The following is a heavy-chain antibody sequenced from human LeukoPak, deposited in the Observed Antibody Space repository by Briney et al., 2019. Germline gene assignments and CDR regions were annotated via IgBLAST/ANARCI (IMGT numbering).Heavy chain of an antibody. V-gene: IGHV3-23*01. CDR1: GFTFRSYA. CDR3: AKPKFDSSGYYLLPFDY. Sequence: GGSLRLSCAASGFTFRSYAMSWVRQAPGKGLEWVSATSGSGGSTYYADSVKGRFTISRDNSKNTLYLQMNSLRAEDTAVYYCAKPKFDSSGYYLLPFDYWGQGTLVTVSS. D-gene: IGHD3-22*01. CDR2: TSGSGGST. J-gene: IGHJ4*02.